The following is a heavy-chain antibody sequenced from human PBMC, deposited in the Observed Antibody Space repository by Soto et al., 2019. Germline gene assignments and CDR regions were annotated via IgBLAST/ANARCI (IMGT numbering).Heavy chain of an antibody. V-gene: IGHV4-61*01. CDR2: IYYSGST. CDR3: ARDIAVVVAATGPRGGYYYYGMDV. D-gene: IGHD2-15*01. Sequence: SETLSLTCTVSGGSVSSGSYYLSWIRQPPGKGLEWVGYIYYSGSTNYNPSLKSRVTISVDTSKNQFSLKLSSVTAADTAVYYCARDIAVVVAATGPRGGYYYYGMDVWGQGTTVTVSS. CDR1: GGSVSSGSYY. J-gene: IGHJ6*02.